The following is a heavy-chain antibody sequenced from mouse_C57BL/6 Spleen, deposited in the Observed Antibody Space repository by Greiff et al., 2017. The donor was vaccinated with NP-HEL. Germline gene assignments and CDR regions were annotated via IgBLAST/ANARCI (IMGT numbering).Heavy chain of an antibody. CDR2: IDPNSGGT. J-gene: IGHJ1*03. CDR3: ARSPYTTVVDYWYFDV. D-gene: IGHD1-1*01. Sequence: VQLQQPGAELVKPGASVKLSCKASGYTFTSYWMHWVKQRPGLGLEWIGRIDPNSGGTKYNEKFKSKATLTVDKPSSTAYMQLSSLTSEDSAVYYCARSPYTTVVDYWYFDVWGTGTTVTVSS. CDR1: GYTFTSYW. V-gene: IGHV1-72*01.